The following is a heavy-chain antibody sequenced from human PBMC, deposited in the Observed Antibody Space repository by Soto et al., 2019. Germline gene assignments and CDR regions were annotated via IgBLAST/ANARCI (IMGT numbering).Heavy chain of an antibody. J-gene: IGHJ6*02. Sequence: EVQLVESGGGLVKPGGSLRLSCAASGFTFSTYSMNWVRQAPGKGLEWVSSISSSSGYIYYAYSVKGRFTISRDDAKNTLTQQMNSLRAEETAAYYCANFRSYSYGQGYGMDVWGQGTTVTVSS. CDR3: ANFRSYSYGQGYGMDV. V-gene: IGHV3-21*01. CDR2: ISSSSGYI. D-gene: IGHD5-18*01. CDR1: GFTFSTYS.